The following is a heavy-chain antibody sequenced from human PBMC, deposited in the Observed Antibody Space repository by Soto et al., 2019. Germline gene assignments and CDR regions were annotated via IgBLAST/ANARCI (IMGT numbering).Heavy chain of an antibody. J-gene: IGHJ4*02. CDR1: RGTFSSYT. D-gene: IGHD1-20*01. CDR3: RRGARENNWNDGNFEY. V-gene: IGHV1-69*08. Sequence: QVQLVQSGAEVKKPGSSVKVSCRAPRGTFSSYTINWVRQAPGQGLEWMGRVVPKIGSINFVRKFHGRLTLTADKSTRSAFMEMSSLRPEDAAVYYCRRGARENNWNDGNFEYWGQGTQVTVSS. CDR2: VVPKIGSI.